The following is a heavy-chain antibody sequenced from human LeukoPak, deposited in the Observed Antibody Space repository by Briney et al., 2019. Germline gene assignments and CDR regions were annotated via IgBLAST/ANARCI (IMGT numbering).Heavy chain of an antibody. CDR1: GGSISSYY. CDR3: ARGVDWQLRGFDP. Sequence: SETLSLTCTVSGGSISSYYWSWIRQPPGKGLEWIGYIYYSGSTNYNPSLKSRVTISVDTSKNQFSLKLSSVTAADTAVYYCARGVDWQLRGFDPWGQGTLVTVSS. CDR2: IYYSGST. V-gene: IGHV4-59*01. J-gene: IGHJ5*02. D-gene: IGHD6-13*01.